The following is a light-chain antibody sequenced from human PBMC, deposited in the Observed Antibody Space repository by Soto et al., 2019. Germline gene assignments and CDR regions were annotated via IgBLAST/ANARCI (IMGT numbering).Light chain of an antibody. Sequence: EIVLTQSPGTLSLSPGERATLSCRASQSVSSSYLAWYQQKPGQAPRLLIFGASSRAPGIPDRFSGGGSGTDFTLTISRLEPEDFGVYYCQQYGSSGLFTFGPGTKVDIK. CDR1: QSVSSSY. CDR3: QQYGSSGLFT. J-gene: IGKJ3*01. V-gene: IGKV3-20*01. CDR2: GAS.